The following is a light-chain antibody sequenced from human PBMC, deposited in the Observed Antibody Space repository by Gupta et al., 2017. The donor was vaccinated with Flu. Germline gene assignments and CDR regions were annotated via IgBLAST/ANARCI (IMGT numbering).Light chain of an antibody. Sequence: DIELTQVPSSVSASVGDRVSITCRASQDIDTGLAWYQQKAGTGPKVLIYGASILQDDVPSRFSGSGSGTEFTLTISGLQPEDFATYYCQQANSFPFTFGQGTRL. CDR1: QDIDTG. CDR3: QQANSFPFT. CDR2: GAS. V-gene: IGKV1-12*02. J-gene: IGKJ5*01.